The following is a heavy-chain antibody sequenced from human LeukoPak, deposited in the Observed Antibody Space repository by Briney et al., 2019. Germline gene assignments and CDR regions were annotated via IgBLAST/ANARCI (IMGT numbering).Heavy chain of an antibody. Sequence: ASVKVSCKASGYTFTGYYMHWVRQAPGQGLEWMGWINPNSDGTNYAQKFQGRVTMTRDTSISTAYMELSRLRSDDTAVYYCARLEDTAMAGDYWGQGTLVTVSS. V-gene: IGHV1-2*02. CDR2: INPNSDGT. CDR1: GYTFTGYY. CDR3: ARLEDTAMAGDY. D-gene: IGHD5-18*01. J-gene: IGHJ4*02.